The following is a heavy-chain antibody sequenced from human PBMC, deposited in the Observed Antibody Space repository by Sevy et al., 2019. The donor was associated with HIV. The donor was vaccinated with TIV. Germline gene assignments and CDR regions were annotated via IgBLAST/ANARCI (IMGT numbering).Heavy chain of an antibody. Sequence: GGSLRLSCAASGFAFSNYYAMHWVRQAPGKGLEWVALISYDGSDKYYADSVKGRFTISRDNFKNTLYLQMNSLKTKDTAVYYCARPRANYVDHYFFYAMDVWGQGTTVTVSS. V-gene: IGHV3-30-3*01. CDR1: GFAFSNYYA. J-gene: IGHJ6*02. CDR3: ARPRANYVDHYFFYAMDV. CDR2: ISYDGSDK. D-gene: IGHD4-17*01.